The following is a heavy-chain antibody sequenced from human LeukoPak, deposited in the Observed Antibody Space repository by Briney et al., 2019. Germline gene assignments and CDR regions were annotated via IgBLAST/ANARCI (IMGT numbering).Heavy chain of an antibody. Sequence: GGSLRLSYAASGFTFSSYEMNWVRQAPGKGLEWVSYISSSGSTIYYADSVKGRFTISRDNAKNSLYLHMNSLRAEDTAVYYCAREDFIYSSGCIDYWGQGTLVTVSS. CDR3: AREDFIYSSGCIDY. CDR2: ISSSGSTI. V-gene: IGHV3-48*03. CDR1: GFTFSSYE. J-gene: IGHJ4*02. D-gene: IGHD6-19*01.